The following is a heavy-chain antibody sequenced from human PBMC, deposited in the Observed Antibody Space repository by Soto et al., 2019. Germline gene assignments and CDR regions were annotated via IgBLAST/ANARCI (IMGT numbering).Heavy chain of an antibody. D-gene: IGHD2-15*01. CDR3: TTDCSGGSCYPGAHYYYNGMDV. J-gene: IGHJ6*02. CDR1: GFSFSYAW. Sequence: EVQLVESGGGLVKPRGSRRLSCAASGFSFSYAWMSWVRQAPGTGLEWVGRVKSMTDGGTTDYAAPVKGRFTISRDDAKTPVSLQMNSLKTEDTAVYYCTTDCSGGSCYPGAHYYYNGMDVWGPGTTVTVSS. CDR2: VKSMTDGGTT. V-gene: IGHV3-15*01.